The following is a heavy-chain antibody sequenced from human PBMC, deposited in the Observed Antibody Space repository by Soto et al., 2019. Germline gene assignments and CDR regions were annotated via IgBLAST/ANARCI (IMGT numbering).Heavy chain of an antibody. Sequence: PGGSLRLSCAASGSTFSSYAMHWVRQAPGKGLEWVAVISYDGSNKYYADSVKGRFTISRDNSKNTLYLQMNSLRAEDTAVYYCAREKKGGYFGYWGQGTLVTVSS. D-gene: IGHD3-22*01. J-gene: IGHJ4*02. V-gene: IGHV3-30-3*01. CDR3: AREKKGGYFGY. CDR2: ISYDGSNK. CDR1: GSTFSSYA.